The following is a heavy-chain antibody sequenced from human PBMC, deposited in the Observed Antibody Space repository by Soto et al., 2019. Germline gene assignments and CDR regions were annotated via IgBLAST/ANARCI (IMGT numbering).Heavy chain of an antibody. V-gene: IGHV4-30-2*01. Sequence: QLQLQESGSGLVQPAQTLSLACAVSGASISSGSYFWSWIRQPPGKGLEWIGYIHHSGSTYYNPSLKSRVTISEDRSKNQFSLSLSSVTAADTAVYFCARVRSRQSDYFDYWGQGTLVTVSS. D-gene: IGHD2-15*01. CDR1: GASISSGSYF. CDR3: ARVRSRQSDYFDY. CDR2: IHHSGST. J-gene: IGHJ4*02.